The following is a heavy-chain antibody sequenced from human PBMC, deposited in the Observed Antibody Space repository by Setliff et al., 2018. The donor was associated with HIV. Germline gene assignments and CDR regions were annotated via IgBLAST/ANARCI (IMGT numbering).Heavy chain of an antibody. V-gene: IGHV4-31*03. D-gene: IGHD3-16*02. CDR3: ARVPPLKAFGGVISLYYFDY. Sequence: SETLSLTCTVSGGSISSGGYYWSWIRQHPGKGLEWIGYIYYSGSTYYNPSLKSRVTIAVDTSKNQFSLKLSSVTAADTAVYYCARVPPLKAFGGVISLYYFDYWGQGTLVTVSS. J-gene: IGHJ4*02. CDR1: GGSISSGGYY. CDR2: IYYSGST.